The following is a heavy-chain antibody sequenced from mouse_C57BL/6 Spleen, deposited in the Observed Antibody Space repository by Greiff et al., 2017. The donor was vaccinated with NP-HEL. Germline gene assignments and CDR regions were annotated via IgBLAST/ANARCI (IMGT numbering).Heavy chain of an antibody. CDR1: GFSLTSYG. D-gene: IGHD2-1*01. V-gene: IGHV2-2*01. J-gene: IGHJ4*01. CDR2: LWSGGST. Sequence: VQLQESGPGLVQPSQSLSITCTVSGFSLTSYGVHWVRQSPGKGLEWLGVLWSGGSTDYNAAFISRLSISKDNSKSQVFFKMNSLQADDTAIYYCARNREIYYGNYQDYWGQGTSVTVSS. CDR3: ARNREIYYGNYQDY.